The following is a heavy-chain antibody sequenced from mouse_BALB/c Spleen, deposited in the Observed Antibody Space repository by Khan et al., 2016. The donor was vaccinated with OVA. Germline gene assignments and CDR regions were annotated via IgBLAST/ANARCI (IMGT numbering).Heavy chain of an antibody. Sequence: QVQLKESGPGLVEPSQSLSINCTVSGFSLTSYGVHWVRQSPGKGLEWLGMICSGGSTDYNAAFMSRLNIRKDNSKSQVFFKMTSLQADDTAIYYCARSLLLAMDYWGQGTSVTVSS. CDR3: ARSLLLAMDY. V-gene: IGHV2-4-1*01. J-gene: IGHJ4*01. CDR2: ICSGGST. D-gene: IGHD1-2*01. CDR1: GFSLTSYG.